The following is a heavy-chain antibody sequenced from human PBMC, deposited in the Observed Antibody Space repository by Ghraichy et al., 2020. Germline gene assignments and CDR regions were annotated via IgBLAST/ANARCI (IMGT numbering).Heavy chain of an antibody. V-gene: IGHV3-23*01. CDR2: ISGSGVST. CDR3: AKDMGAQWPGEFHY. J-gene: IGHJ4*02. D-gene: IGHD6-19*01. Sequence: GGSLRLSCTASGFNFSNYAMTWVRQAPGRGLEWVSAISGSGVSTFYTDSVKGRFTISRDQSKNTLYLQMNDLRAEDTAMYYCAKDMGAQWPGEFHYWGQGTLVTVSS. CDR1: GFNFSNYA.